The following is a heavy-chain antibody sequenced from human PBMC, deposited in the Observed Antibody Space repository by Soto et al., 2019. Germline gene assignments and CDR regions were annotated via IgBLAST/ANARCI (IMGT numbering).Heavy chain of an antibody. CDR3: AKTGFLEWLYNTRYFFDY. CDR2: ISGSGGST. J-gene: IGHJ4*02. D-gene: IGHD3-3*01. V-gene: IGHV3-23*01. CDR1: GFTFSSYA. Sequence: PGGSLRLSCAASGFTFSSYAMSWVRQAPGKGLEWVSAISGSGGSTYYADSVKGRFTISRDNSKNTLYLQMNSLRAEDTAVYYCAKTGFLEWLYNTRYFFDYWGQGSLVIVSS.